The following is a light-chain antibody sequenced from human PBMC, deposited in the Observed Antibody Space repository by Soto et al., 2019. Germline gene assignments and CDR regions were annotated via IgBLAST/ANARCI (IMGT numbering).Light chain of an antibody. V-gene: IGKV3-20*01. CDR2: GAS. CDR1: QSVSSSY. CDR3: QQYGSSPLT. J-gene: IGKJ1*01. Sequence: EIVLTQSPGTLSLSPGERATLSCRASQSVSSSYLAWYQQKPGQAPRLLIYGASSRATGIPDRFSGSGSGTDFTLTISRLEPEDFAVYYWQQYGSSPLTFGQGTKLDIK.